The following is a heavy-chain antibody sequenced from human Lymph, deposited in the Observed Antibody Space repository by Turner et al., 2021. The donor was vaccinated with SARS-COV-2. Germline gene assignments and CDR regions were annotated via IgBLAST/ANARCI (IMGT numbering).Heavy chain of an antibody. CDR2: ISGDGGST. D-gene: IGHD5-12*01. V-gene: IGHV3-43*02. CDR3: AKEGLSGRRLQFVPYFAY. CDR1: GFPFDDYA. J-gene: IGHJ4*02. Sequence: EVQLVESGGGVVQPGGSLRLPGAASGFPFDDYAMHWVRQAPGKGLEWVSLISGDGGSTYYADSVKGRFTISRDDSKNSLYLQINSLRTEDTALYYCAKEGLSGRRLQFVPYFAYWGQGTLVSVSS.